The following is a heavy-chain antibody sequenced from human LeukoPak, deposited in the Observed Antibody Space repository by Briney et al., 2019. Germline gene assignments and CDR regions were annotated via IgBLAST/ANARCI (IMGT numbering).Heavy chain of an antibody. Sequence: GGSLRLSCVASGFTFSSYGMHWVRQAPGKGLEWVAIVYYDGSKKYYADSVRGRFTISRDNSKNTVYLQMSSLRAEDTAVYFCARGKGRGAGHFSWGQGTLVTVSS. V-gene: IGHV3-33*01. J-gene: IGHJ5*02. D-gene: IGHD3-3*02. CDR3: ARGKGRGAGHFS. CDR1: GFTFSSYG. CDR2: VYYDGSKK.